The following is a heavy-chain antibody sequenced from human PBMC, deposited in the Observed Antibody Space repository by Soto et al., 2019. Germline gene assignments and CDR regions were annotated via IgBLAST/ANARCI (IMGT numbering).Heavy chain of an antibody. Sequence: QVQLVQSGAEVKKPGDSVNVSSKASGYNFTSYGISWVRQAPGQGLEWMGWISTYNGNTNSAQKLQGRVTMTTDTSTSIAYMELRSLRSDDTAVYYCARDYSYGIFGYWGQGTLVTVSS. V-gene: IGHV1-18*01. CDR2: ISTYNGNT. CDR3: ARDYSYGIFGY. CDR1: GYNFTSYG. D-gene: IGHD5-18*01. J-gene: IGHJ4*02.